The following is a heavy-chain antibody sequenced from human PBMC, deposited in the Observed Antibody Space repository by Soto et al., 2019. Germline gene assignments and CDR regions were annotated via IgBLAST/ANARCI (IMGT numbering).Heavy chain of an antibody. CDR1: GFTVSSNY. J-gene: IGHJ4*02. CDR2: IYSGGST. CDR3: ARAHLDYGDYPPYFDY. D-gene: IGHD4-17*01. V-gene: IGHV3-53*04. Sequence: EVQLVESGGGLVQPGGSLRLSCAASGFTVSSNYMSWVRQAPGKGLERVSVIYSGGSTYYADSVKGRFTISRHNSKNTLYLQMNSLRAEDTAVYYCARAHLDYGDYPPYFDYWGQGTLVTVSS.